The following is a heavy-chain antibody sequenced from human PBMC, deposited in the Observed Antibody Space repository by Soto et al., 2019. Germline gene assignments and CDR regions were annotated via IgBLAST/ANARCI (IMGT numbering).Heavy chain of an antibody. J-gene: IGHJ4*02. CDR2: ISGGGGAI. CDR3: ARSVSSIEPADY. Sequence: EVQLLESGGDLVQPGGSLTLSCAASGFAFNAYAMNWVRQAPGKGLAWVSAISGGGGAIYYADSVKGRFTISRDNSKNTWYLHMSSLGAEDTANYYCARSVSSIEPADYWGQGTLVTVSS. CDR1: GFAFNAYA. V-gene: IGHV3-23*01. D-gene: IGHD3-3*01.